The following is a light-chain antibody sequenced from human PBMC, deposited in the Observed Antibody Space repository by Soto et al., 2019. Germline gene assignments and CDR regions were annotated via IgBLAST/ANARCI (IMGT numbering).Light chain of an antibody. CDR2: EDT. CDR3: CSYAGSIIWV. V-gene: IGLV2-23*01. CDR1: SSDVGSYSL. Sequence: QSALTQPASVSGSPGQSITISCTGTSSDVGSYSLVSWYQQHPSKAPKVMIYEDTKRPSGVSNRFSGSKSGNTASLTISGLQAEDEADYFCCSYAGSIIWVFGTGTKLTVL. J-gene: IGLJ1*01.